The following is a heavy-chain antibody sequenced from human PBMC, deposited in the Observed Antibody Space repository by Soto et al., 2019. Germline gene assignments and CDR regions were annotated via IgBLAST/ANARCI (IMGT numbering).Heavy chain of an antibody. V-gene: IGHV1-69*13. CDR2: IIPIFGTA. D-gene: IGHD2-21*02. CDR3: ARWAYCGGDCYFDAFDI. J-gene: IGHJ3*02. CDR1: GGTFSSYA. Sequence: AASVKVSCKASGGTFSSYAISWVRQAPGQGLEWMGGIIPIFGTANYAQKFQGRVTITADESTSTAYMELSSLRSEDTAVYYCARWAYCGGDCYFDAFDIWGQGTMVTVSS.